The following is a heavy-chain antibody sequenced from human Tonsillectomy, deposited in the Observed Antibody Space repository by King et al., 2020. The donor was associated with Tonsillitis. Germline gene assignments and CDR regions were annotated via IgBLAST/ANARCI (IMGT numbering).Heavy chain of an antibody. CDR2: IKSKTDGGTT. D-gene: IGHD2-2*01. Sequence: VQLVESGGGLVKPGGSLRLSCAASGFTFSNAWMSWVRQAPGKGLEWVGRIKSKTDGGTTDYAAPGKGRFTISRDDSKNTLYLQMNSLKTEDTAVYYCPTGYYKYWSSTSCYVGFDYWGQGTLVTVSS. CDR1: GFTFSNAW. V-gene: IGHV3-15*01. J-gene: IGHJ4*02. CDR3: PTGYYKYWSSTSCYVGFDY.